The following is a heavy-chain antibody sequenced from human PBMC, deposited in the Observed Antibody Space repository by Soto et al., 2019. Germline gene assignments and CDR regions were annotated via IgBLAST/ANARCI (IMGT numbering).Heavy chain of an antibody. CDR1: GFPFSRYS. CDR3: AKGIREYSSSSSLDY. CDR2: ISGSGGGT. V-gene: IGHV3-23*01. Sequence: EVQLLESGGGLVQPGGSRRLSGAAPGFPFSRYSMSGVRQAPGKGLEGGPAISGSGGGTYYADSVKGRFTISRDHSKNPLYLQMNSLRAEDTAVYYCAKGIREYSSSSSLDYWGQGTLVTVSS. J-gene: IGHJ4*02. D-gene: IGHD6-6*01.